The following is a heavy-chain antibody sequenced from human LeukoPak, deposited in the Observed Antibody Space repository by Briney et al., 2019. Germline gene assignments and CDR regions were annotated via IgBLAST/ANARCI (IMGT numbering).Heavy chain of an antibody. D-gene: IGHD1-26*01. J-gene: IGHJ4*02. Sequence: SQTLSLTCVISGDSVPRNSVTWTWIRQSPSRGLEWLGRTYYRSKWNSDYAVSVKGRVTINIDTSNNQFSLHLNPVTPEDTALYYCARARESRFDYWGQGTLVTVSS. CDR1: GDSVPRNSVT. CDR3: ARARESRFDY. V-gene: IGHV6-1*01. CDR2: TYYRSKWNS.